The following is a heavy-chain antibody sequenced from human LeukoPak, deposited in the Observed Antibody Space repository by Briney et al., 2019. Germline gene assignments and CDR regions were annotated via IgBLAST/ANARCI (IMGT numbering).Heavy chain of an antibody. CDR2: INPTTGDT. CDR1: GYTFTSYY. V-gene: IGHV1-46*01. Sequence: ASVRVSCKASGYTFTSYYMHWVRQAPGQGLEWMGIINPTTGDTTYAQKFQGRLTMTRDMSTSTVYMELSSLTSEDTAVFYCARYGFSAVWQGGWHAFDIWGQGTVVTVSS. J-gene: IGHJ3*02. D-gene: IGHD2-15*01. CDR3: ARYGFSAVWQGGWHAFDI.